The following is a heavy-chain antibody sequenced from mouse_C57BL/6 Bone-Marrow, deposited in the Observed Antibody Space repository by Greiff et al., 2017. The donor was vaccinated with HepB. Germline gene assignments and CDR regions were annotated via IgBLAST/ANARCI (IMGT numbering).Heavy chain of an antibody. D-gene: IGHD2-2*01. Sequence: EVQRVESGGGLVKPGGSLKLSCAASGFTFSSYAMSWVRQTPEKRLEWVATISDGGSYTYYPDNVKGRFTISRDNAKNNLYLQMSHLKSEETAMYYCARDHGYYWYFDVWGTGTTVTVST. CDR1: GFTFSSYA. CDR3: ARDHGYYWYFDV. J-gene: IGHJ1*03. CDR2: ISDGGSYT. V-gene: IGHV5-4*01.